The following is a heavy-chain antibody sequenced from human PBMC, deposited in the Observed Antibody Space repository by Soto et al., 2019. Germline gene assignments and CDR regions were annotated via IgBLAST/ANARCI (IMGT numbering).Heavy chain of an antibody. CDR1: GGTFSSYA. V-gene: IGHV1-69*01. CDR2: IIPIFGTA. CDR3: AREGDCGGDCFVVI. Sequence: KFSCKASGGTFSSYAISWVRQSPGQGLEGMGGIIPIFGTANYAQKFQGRVTITADASTSTAYMELSSLRSEDTAVYYCAREGDCGGDCFVVIWGQGPMVTVSS. J-gene: IGHJ3*02. D-gene: IGHD2-21*02.